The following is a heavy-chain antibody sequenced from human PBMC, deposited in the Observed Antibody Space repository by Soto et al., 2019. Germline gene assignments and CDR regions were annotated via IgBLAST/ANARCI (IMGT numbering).Heavy chain of an antibody. Sequence: QVQLQESGPGLVKPSQTLSLTCTVSGGSISSGGYYWSWIRQHPGKGLEWIGYIYYSGSTYYNPSLKRRVTISVDTSKNQFSLKLSSVTAADTAVYYCARTLYSYDYIWGSYRSVSDPGAGDLGYWGQGTLVTVSS. D-gene: IGHD3-16*02. J-gene: IGHJ4*02. V-gene: IGHV4-31*03. CDR2: IYYSGST. CDR3: ARTLYSYDYIWGSYRSVSDPGAGDLGY. CDR1: GGSISSGGYY.